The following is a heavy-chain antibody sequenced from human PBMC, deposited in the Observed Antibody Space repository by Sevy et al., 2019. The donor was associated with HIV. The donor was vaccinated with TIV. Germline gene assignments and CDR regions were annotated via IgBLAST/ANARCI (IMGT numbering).Heavy chain of an antibody. V-gene: IGHV3-11*01. CDR3: ARESGPYGMDV. Sequence: GGSLRLSCAASGFIFSDYYMNWIRQSPGRGLEWVSYISDRGTTIYYADSVKGRFTISRDNAKNSLYLQMNSLRAEDTAVYYCARESGPYGMDVWGQGTTVTVSS. CDR1: GFIFSDYY. CDR2: ISDRGTTI. D-gene: IGHD3-10*01. J-gene: IGHJ6*02.